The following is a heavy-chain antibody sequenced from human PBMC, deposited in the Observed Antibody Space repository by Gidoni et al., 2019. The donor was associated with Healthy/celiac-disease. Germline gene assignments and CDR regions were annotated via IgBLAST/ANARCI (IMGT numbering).Heavy chain of an antibody. CDR1: GFNVSSNY. V-gene: IGHV3-53*01. Sequence: EVQLVESGGGLIQPGGSLRLSCAHSGFNVSSNYMSWVRQAPGTVLEWVSVIYSCGSTYYADSVKGRFTISRDNSKNTLYLQMNSLRAEDTAVYYWARASFASYSSSWSETLDYWGQGTLVTVSS. CDR3: ARASFASYSSSWSETLDY. CDR2: IYSCGST. D-gene: IGHD6-13*01. J-gene: IGHJ4*02.